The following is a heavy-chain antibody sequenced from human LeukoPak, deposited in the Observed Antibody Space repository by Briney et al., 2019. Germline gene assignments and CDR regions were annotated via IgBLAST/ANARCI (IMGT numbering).Heavy chain of an antibody. CDR3: ARIGLVVVPAASXHYYXGMDV. J-gene: IGHJ6*02. CDR1: GYTFTSYD. V-gene: IGHV1-8*01. D-gene: IGHD2-2*01. CDR2: MNPNSGNT. Sequence: GASVKVSCKASGYTFTSYDINWVRQATGQGLEWMGWMNPNSGNTGYAQKFQGRVTMTRNTSISTAYMELSSLRSEDTAVYYCARIGLVVVPAASXHYYXGMDVWGQGTTVTVSS.